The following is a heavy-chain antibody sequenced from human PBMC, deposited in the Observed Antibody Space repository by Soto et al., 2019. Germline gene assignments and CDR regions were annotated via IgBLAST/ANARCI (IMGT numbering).Heavy chain of an antibody. CDR1: GFTFSSYS. CDR2: ISSSSSYI. J-gene: IGHJ6*02. D-gene: IGHD3-3*01. CDR3: ARDKVITIFGEDYYYGVDV. Sequence: EVQLVESGGGLVKPGGSLRLSCAASGFTFSSYSMNWVRQAPGKGLEWVSSISSSSSYIYYADSVKGRFTISRDNAKNSLYLQMNSLRAEDTAVYYCARDKVITIFGEDYYYGVDVWGQGTTVTVSS. V-gene: IGHV3-21*01.